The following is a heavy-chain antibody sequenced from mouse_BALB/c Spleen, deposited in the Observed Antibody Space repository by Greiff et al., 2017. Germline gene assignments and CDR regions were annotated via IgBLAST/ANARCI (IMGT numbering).Heavy chain of an antibody. CDR1: GFNIKDYY. Sequence: EVQLQQSGAELVRSGASVKLSCTASGFNIKDYYMHWVKQRPEQGLEWIGWIDPENGDTEYAPKFQGKATMTADTSSNTAYLQLSSLTSEDTAVYYCFYYGFAYWGQGTLVTVSA. D-gene: IGHD1-1*01. CDR3: FYYGFAY. V-gene: IGHV14-4*02. CDR2: IDPENGDT. J-gene: IGHJ3*01.